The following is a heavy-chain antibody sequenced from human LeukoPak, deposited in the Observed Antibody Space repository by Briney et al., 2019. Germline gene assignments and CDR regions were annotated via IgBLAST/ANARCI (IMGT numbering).Heavy chain of an antibody. CDR3: ARERITIFGVVTRRSFDY. D-gene: IGHD3-3*01. CDR2: ISYDGSNK. Sequence: GSLRLSCAASGFTFSSYGMHWVRQAPGKGLEWVAVISYDGSNKYYADSVKGRFTISRDNSKNTLYLQMNSLRAEDTAVYYCARERITIFGVVTRRSFDYWGQGTLVTVSS. CDR1: GFTFSSYG. J-gene: IGHJ4*02. V-gene: IGHV3-30*03.